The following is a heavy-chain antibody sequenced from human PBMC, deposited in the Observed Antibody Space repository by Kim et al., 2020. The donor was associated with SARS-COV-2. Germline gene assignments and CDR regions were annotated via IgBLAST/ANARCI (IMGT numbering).Heavy chain of an antibody. CDR2: IWYDGSNK. Sequence: GGSLRLSCAASGFTFSSYGMHWVRQAPGKGLEWVAVIWYDGSNKYYADSVKGRFTISRDNSKNTLYLQMNSLRAEDTAVYYCASTYSSGLYNWFDPWGQGTLFTVSS. J-gene: IGHJ5*02. CDR1: GFTFSSYG. V-gene: IGHV3-33*01. D-gene: IGHD6-19*01. CDR3: ASTYSSGLYNWFDP.